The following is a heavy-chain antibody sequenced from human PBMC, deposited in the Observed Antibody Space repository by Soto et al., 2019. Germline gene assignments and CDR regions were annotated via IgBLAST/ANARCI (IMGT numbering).Heavy chain of an antibody. CDR2: MNPNDGDT. CDR1: GYTFTNY. J-gene: IGHJ4*02. D-gene: IGHD1-26*01. CDR3: ARENWSYVD. V-gene: IGHV1-2*02. Sequence: QAQLVQSGAEAKRPGTSVKVSCKVSGYTFTNYFHWIRQAPGHGLEWMGWMNPNDGDTEYARKFQGRVTLTRPSSITSAYMELSSLTSDAPAVYYCARENWSYVDWGQGTLVTVSS.